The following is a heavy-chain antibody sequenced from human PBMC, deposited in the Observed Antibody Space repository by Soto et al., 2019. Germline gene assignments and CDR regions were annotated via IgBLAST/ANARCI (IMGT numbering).Heavy chain of an antibody. CDR1: GFSLTIRGVG. J-gene: IGHJ4*02. D-gene: IGHD5-12*01. Sequence: QITLKESGPTLVKPTQTLTLTCTFSGFSLTIRGVGVGWIRQPPGKALEWLALIYWDDDQRYNPSLKNRLTVTKDTSKNQVVLTMTNMDPVDTGTYYCARRRIYNGYDSWGQGTRVTVSS. V-gene: IGHV2-5*02. CDR2: IYWDDDQ. CDR3: ARRRIYNGYDS.